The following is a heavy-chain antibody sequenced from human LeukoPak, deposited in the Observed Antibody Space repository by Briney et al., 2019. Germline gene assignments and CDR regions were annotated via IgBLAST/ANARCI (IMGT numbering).Heavy chain of an antibody. CDR2: INQDGSEK. J-gene: IGHJ4*02. V-gene: IGHV3-7*05. D-gene: IGHD3-9*01. CDR3: AREGTGYYFVQ. CDR1: EFTFSSYW. Sequence: PGGSLRLSCAASEFTFSSYWMSWVRQAPGKGLQWVANINQDGSEKYYVDSVKGRFTISRDNAKNSLFLQMNSLRADDTAVYYCAREGTGYYFVQWGQGTLVTVSP.